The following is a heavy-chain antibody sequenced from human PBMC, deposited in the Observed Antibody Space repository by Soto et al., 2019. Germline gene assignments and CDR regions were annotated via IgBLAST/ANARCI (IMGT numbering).Heavy chain of an antibody. CDR1: GASISSGGYS. Sequence: SETLSLTCAVSGASISSGGYSWSWIRQPPGKGLEWIGYIYHSGSTYYNPTLKSRVTVSHDRSKNQFSLKLSSVTARHTIAVYCASMSAHYDSSGYYAIDHWGQGTLVTVSS. J-gene: IGHJ4*02. V-gene: IGHV4-30-2*01. D-gene: IGHD3-22*01. CDR3: ASMSAHYDSSGYYAIDH. CDR2: IYHSGST.